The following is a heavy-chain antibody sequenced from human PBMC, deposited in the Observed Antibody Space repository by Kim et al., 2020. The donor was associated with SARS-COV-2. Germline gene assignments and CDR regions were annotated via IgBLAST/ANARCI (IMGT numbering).Heavy chain of an antibody. CDR1: GGTISTSSYY. CDR3: ARRRTGTGVAVDL. CDR2: IFYKGST. Sequence: SETLSLTCTVSGGTISTSSYYWAWIRQPPGKGLEWIGNIFYKGSTYYSPSLKTRVTIFVDTSNNQFSLKLSSVTAADTAVYFCARRRTGTGVAVDLWGQGTLVTVSS. D-gene: IGHD6-19*01. V-gene: IGHV4-39*01. J-gene: IGHJ4*02.